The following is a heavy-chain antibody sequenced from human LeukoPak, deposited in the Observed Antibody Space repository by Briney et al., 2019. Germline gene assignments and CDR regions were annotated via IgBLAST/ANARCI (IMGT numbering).Heavy chain of an antibody. CDR2: IKSKIDGGTT. D-gene: IGHD3-22*01. V-gene: IGHV3-15*01. CDR3: STEYYYDTSGIYHPEF. CDR1: GFTFNNAW. J-gene: IGHJ4*02. Sequence: GGSLRLSCTGSGFTFNNAWMSWVRQAPGKGLEWVGRIKSKIDGGTTEIAAPVKGRFTISRDDSQNTLYPQMNSLKAEDTAVYYCSTEYYYDTSGIYHPEFWGQGTLVTVSS.